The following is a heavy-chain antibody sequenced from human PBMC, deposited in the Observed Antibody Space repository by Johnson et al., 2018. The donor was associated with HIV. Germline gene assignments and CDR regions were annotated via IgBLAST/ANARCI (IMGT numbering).Heavy chain of an antibody. CDR3: ARHSLGSSSGSRI. V-gene: IGHV3-7*03. D-gene: IGHD6-6*01. Sequence: MQLVESGGGVVQPGRSLRLSCAASGFTFSSYAMHWVRQAPGKGLEWVAHIKQDGSEKYYVDSVKGRFTISRDNAKNSLYLQRTSLRAEDTAGYYCARHSLGSSSGSRIWGQWTLVTVSS. J-gene: IGHJ3*02. CDR2: IKQDGSEK. CDR1: GFTFSSYA.